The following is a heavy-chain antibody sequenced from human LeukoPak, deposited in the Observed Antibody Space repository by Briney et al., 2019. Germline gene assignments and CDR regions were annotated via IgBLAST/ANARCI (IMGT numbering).Heavy chain of an antibody. D-gene: IGHD3-3*01. CDR1: GGSISSYY. Sequence: SETLSLTCTVSGGSISSYYWSWIRQPPGKGLEWIGYIYYSGSTNYNPSLKSRVTISVDTSKNQFSLKLSSVTAADTAVYYCARSDFWSGKEYGMDVRGQGTTVTVSS. J-gene: IGHJ6*02. V-gene: IGHV4-59*01. CDR3: ARSDFWSGKEYGMDV. CDR2: IYYSGST.